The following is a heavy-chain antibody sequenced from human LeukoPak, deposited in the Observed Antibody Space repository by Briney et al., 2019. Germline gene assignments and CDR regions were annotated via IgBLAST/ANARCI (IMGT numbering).Heavy chain of an antibody. D-gene: IGHD2-21*02. CDR2: IYYSGST. CDR3: ARAYCGGDCFAFDI. J-gene: IGHJ3*02. CDR1: GGSISSYY. Sequence: SETLSLTCTVSGGSISSYYWSWIRQPPGKGLEWIGCIYYSGSTNYNPSLKSRVTISVDTSKNQFSLKLSSVTAADTAVYYCARAYCGGDCFAFDIWGQGTMVTVSS. V-gene: IGHV4-59*01.